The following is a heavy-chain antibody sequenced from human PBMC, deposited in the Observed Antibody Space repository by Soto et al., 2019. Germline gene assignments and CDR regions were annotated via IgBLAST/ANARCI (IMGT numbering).Heavy chain of an antibody. CDR1: GLSLRTTGVG. D-gene: IGHD2-21*02. CDR3: VQSRCGGDCLQIYSCHSYYGLDV. Sequence: QITLKESGPTLVKPTQTLTLTCTFSGLSLRTTGVGVGWVRQPPGKALEWLALLYWDDDKRYSPSLKSRLTITKDTAEKLVVLTMTNMDTVDTATYYCVQSRCGGDCLQIYSCHSYYGLDVWGQGTTVTVSS. CDR2: LYWDDDK. J-gene: IGHJ6*02. V-gene: IGHV2-5*02.